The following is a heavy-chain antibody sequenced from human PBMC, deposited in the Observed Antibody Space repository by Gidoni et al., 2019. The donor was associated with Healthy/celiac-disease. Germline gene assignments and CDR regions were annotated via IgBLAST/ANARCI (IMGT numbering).Heavy chain of an antibody. CDR3: ARERHPHLGGLMDV. CDR1: GFTVSSNY. Sequence: EVQLVESGGGLIQPGGSLRLSCAASGFTVSSNYMSWVRQAPGKGLEWVSVIYSGGSTYYADSVKGRFTISRDNSKNTRYLQMNSLRSEDTAVYYCARERHPHLGGLMDVWGQGTTVTVSS. V-gene: IGHV3-53*01. CDR2: IYSGGST. J-gene: IGHJ6*02.